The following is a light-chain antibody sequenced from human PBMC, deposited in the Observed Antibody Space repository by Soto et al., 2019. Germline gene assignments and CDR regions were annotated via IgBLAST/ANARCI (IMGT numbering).Light chain of an antibody. J-gene: IGKJ3*01. V-gene: IGKV1-39*01. CDR2: AAS. Sequence: DIQMTQSPSSLSASVGDRVTITCRASQTIIRYLNWYQQKPGRAPNLRIYAASSLQSGVPSRFSGNGSGTEFTLTISSLQREDFATYYCQRSYSTLFTFGPGTKVEIK. CDR1: QTIIRY. CDR3: QRSYSTLFT.